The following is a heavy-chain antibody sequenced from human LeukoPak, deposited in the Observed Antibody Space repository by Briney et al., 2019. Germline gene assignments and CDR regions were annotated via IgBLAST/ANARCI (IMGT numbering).Heavy chain of an antibody. Sequence: GGSLRLSCAASGFTFSNYAMSWVRQAPGKGLEWVSAISGSGGSTYYADSVKGRFTISRDNSKNTLYLQMNSLRAEDTAVYYCAREGRDSSGYYRGWGQGTLVTVSS. CDR1: GFTFSNYA. V-gene: IGHV3-23*01. CDR2: ISGSGGST. CDR3: AREGRDSSGYYRG. J-gene: IGHJ4*02. D-gene: IGHD3-22*01.